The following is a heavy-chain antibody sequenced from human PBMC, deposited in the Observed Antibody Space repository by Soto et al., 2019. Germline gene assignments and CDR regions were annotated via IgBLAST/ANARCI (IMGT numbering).Heavy chain of an antibody. CDR3: ARGVYCTTDNCWDDFYYYNMDV. CDR1: GASISSNKHW. Sequence: PSEALSLTCVVPGASISSNKHWWRLGRQPPGKGLEWVGGIYPTGGVNYMSSLRGRITMSVDKTKNQFSLKLNSMTAADTATYYCARGVYCTTDNCWDDFYYYNMDVWGQGTTVTVSS. V-gene: IGHV4-4*02. D-gene: IGHD2-8*01. J-gene: IGHJ6*02. CDR2: IYPTGGV.